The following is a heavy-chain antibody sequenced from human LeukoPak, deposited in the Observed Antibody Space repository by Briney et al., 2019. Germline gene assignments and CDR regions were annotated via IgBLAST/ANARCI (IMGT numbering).Heavy chain of an antibody. V-gene: IGHV3-33*01. CDR3: ARRVAVAGTGKGWYFDL. CDR1: GFTFSSYG. Sequence: GRSLRLSCAASGFTFSSYGMHWVRQAPGKGLEWVAVIWYDGSNKYYADSVKGRFTISRDNSKNTLYLQMNSLRAEDTAVYYCARRVAVAGTGKGWYFDLWGRGTLVTVSS. CDR2: IWYDGSNK. D-gene: IGHD6-19*01. J-gene: IGHJ2*01.